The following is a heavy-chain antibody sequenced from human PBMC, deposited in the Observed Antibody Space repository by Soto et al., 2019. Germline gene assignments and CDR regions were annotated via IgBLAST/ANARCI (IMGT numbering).Heavy chain of an antibody. J-gene: IGHJ6*02. D-gene: IGHD6-13*01. Sequence: ESLKISVKGCWYSFTSYWISWVRQMPGKGLEWMGRIDPSDSYTNYSPSFQGHVTISADKSISTAYLQWSSLKASDTAMYYCARHRMVRYYYYGMDVWGQGTKVSVSS. CDR1: WYSFTSYW. CDR3: ARHRMVRYYYYGMDV. CDR2: IDPSDSYT. V-gene: IGHV5-10-1*01.